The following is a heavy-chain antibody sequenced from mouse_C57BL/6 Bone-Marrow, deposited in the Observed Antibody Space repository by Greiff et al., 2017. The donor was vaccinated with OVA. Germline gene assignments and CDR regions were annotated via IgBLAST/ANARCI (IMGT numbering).Heavy chain of an antibody. CDR2: IWRGGST. J-gene: IGHJ4*01. D-gene: IGHD2-4*01. V-gene: IGHV2-5*01. Sequence: QVQLQQSGPGLVQPSQSLSITCTVSGFSLTSYGVHWVRQSPGKGLEWLGVIWRGGSTDYNAAFMSRLRITKDNSKSQVFFKMNSLQADDTAIYYCAKGDMITRDYYAMDYWGQGTSVTVSS. CDR1: GFSLTSYG. CDR3: AKGDMITRDYYAMDY.